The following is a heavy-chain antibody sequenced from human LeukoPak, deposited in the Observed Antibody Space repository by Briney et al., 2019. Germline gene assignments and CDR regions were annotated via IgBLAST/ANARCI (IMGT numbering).Heavy chain of an antibody. Sequence: TLSLTCTVSGGSISSSSYYWDWIRQPPGKGLEWLALIYWDDDKRYSPSLKSRLTITKDTSKNQVVLTMTNMDPVDTATYYCAHSGVPDYYDSSGYYNPWGQGTLVTVSS. V-gene: IGHV2-5*02. CDR3: AHSGVPDYYDSSGYYNP. CDR1: GGSISSSSYY. D-gene: IGHD3-22*01. J-gene: IGHJ5*02. CDR2: IYWDDDK.